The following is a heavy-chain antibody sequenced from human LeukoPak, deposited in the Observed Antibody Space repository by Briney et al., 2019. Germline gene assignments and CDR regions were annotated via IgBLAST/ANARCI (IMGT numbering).Heavy chain of an antibody. D-gene: IGHD3-3*01. CDR2: IYYSGST. CDR3: ARQIGVVSFDP. Sequence: PSETLSLTCTVSGGSISSSSYYWGWIHQPPGKGLEWIGSIYYSGSTYYNPSLKSRATISVDTPKNQFSLKLNSVTAADTAVYYCARQIGVVSFDPWGQGTPVTVSS. CDR1: GGSISSSSYY. V-gene: IGHV4-39*01. J-gene: IGHJ5*02.